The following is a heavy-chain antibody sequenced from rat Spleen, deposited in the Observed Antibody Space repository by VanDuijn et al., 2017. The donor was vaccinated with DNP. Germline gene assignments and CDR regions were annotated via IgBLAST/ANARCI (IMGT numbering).Heavy chain of an antibody. V-gene: IGHV5-7*01. CDR2: ISYDGTRT. Sequence: QAPKKGLEWVATISYDGTRTYYRDSVKGRFTVSRDNAKGGLYLQMDSLRSEDTATYYCARRGLRRVLDAWGQGTSVTVSS. J-gene: IGHJ4*01. CDR3: ARRGLRRVLDA. D-gene: IGHD1-11*01.